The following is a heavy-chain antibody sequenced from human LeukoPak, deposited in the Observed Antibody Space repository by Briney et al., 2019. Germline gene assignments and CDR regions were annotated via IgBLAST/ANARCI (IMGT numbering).Heavy chain of an antibody. V-gene: IGHV1-24*01. CDR3: ATPRVGAIFRFDI. J-gene: IGHJ3*02. D-gene: IGHD1-26*01. CDR2: FDPEDGET. CDR1: GYTFTNFG. Sequence: ASVKVSCKASGYTFTNFGISWVRQAPGQGLEWMGGFDPEDGETIYAQKFQGRVTMTEDTSTDTAYMELSSLRSEDTAVYYCATPRVGAIFRFDIWGQGTMVTVSS.